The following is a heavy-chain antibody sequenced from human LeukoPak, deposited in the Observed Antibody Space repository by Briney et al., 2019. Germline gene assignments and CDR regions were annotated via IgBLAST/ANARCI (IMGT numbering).Heavy chain of an antibody. CDR2: IWYDGSKK. D-gene: IGHD4-23*01. Sequence: GGSLRLSCAASGFTFSSYGMHWVRQAPGKGLEWVAVIWYDGSKKYYADSVKGRFTISRDNSKNTLYLQMNSLRAEDTAVYYCAKIDGGNSEGYFDYWGQGTLVTVSS. CDR3: AKIDGGNSEGYFDY. CDR1: GFTFSSYG. V-gene: IGHV3-33*06. J-gene: IGHJ4*02.